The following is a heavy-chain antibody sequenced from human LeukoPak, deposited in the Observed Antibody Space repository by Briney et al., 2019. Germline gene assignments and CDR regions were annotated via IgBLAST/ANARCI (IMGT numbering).Heavy chain of an antibody. V-gene: IGHV3-33*01. Sequence: GRSLRLSCAASGFTFSSYGMHWVRQAPGKGLEWVAVIWYDGSNKYYADSVKGRFTISRDNSKNTLYLQMNSLRAEDTAVYYCAREWSTYSSSVGTFGYWGQGTLVTVSS. CDR3: AREWSTYSSSVGTFGY. J-gene: IGHJ4*02. CDR2: IWYDGSNK. CDR1: GFTFSSYG. D-gene: IGHD6-6*01.